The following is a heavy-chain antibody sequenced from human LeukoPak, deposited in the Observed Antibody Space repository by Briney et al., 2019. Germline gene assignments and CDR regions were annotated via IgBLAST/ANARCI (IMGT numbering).Heavy chain of an antibody. CDR1: GDSIATTAFY. V-gene: IGHV4-39*01. CDR2: IYFSGST. CDR3: ARRGSGWCQFDY. Sequence: PSETLSLTCTVSGDSIATTAFYWGWIRQPPGKGLEWVGTIYFSGSTYYNPSLKSRVTMSMDTAKNQFSLTLASATAADTAVYYCARRGSGWCQFDYWGQGTLVPVSS. D-gene: IGHD6-19*01. J-gene: IGHJ4*02.